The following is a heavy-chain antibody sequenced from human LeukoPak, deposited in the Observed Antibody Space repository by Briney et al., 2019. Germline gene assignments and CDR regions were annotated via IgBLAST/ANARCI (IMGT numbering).Heavy chain of an antibody. CDR1: GSIFSTQT. Sequence: GGSLRLSCAASGSIFSTQTINWVRQAPGKGLEWVSSISSNSTYRYYADSVKGRFTISRDNAKNSLFLQMNSLRAEDTAVYYCATDPPYSRSGLYFDYWGQGTLVTVSS. J-gene: IGHJ4*02. CDR2: ISSNSTYR. CDR3: ATDPPYSRSGLYFDY. V-gene: IGHV3-21*06. D-gene: IGHD6-13*01.